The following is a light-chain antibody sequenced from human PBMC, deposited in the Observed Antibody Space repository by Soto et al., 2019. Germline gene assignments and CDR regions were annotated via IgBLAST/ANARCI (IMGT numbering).Light chain of an antibody. CDR3: RSYTSSSPYV. CDR2: EVS. V-gene: IGLV2-14*01. Sequence: QSALTQPASVSGSPGQSITISCTGTSSDVGGYNYVSWYQQHPGKAPKLMIYEVSNRPSGVSNRFSGSKSGNTASLTISGVQDEDEADYYCRSYTSSSPYVFGTGTKLTVL. J-gene: IGLJ1*01. CDR1: SSDVGGYNY.